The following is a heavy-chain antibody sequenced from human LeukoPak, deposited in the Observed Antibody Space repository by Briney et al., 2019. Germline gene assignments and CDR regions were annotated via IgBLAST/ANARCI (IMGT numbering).Heavy chain of an antibody. V-gene: IGHV3-23*01. CDR2: MRSNGVST. Sequence: GGSLTLSCADCGFTFSSYTMNWVRQAPGKGLEWVSGMRSNGVSTYYADSVKGRFTVSRYNSKKTLYLHMHSLGTEDTDVYYCERMPSTEIYSFYYMHVWGKGPTVPVPS. D-gene: IGHD2-2*01. CDR3: ERMPSTEIYSFYYMHV. CDR1: GFTFSSYT. J-gene: IGHJ6*03.